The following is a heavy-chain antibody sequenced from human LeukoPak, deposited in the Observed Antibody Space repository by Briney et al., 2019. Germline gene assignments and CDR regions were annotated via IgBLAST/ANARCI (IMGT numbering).Heavy chain of an antibody. CDR2: IIPILGIA. J-gene: IGHJ4*02. CDR1: GGTFSSYT. CDR3: ARVGTWGTHSSGYYGGGFFDY. D-gene: IGHD3-22*01. Sequence: GSSVKVSCKASGGTFSSYTISWVRQAPGQGLEWMGRIIPILGIANYAQKFQGRVTITADKSTSTAYMELSSLRSEDTAVYHCARVGTWGTHSSGYYGGGFFDYWGQGTLVTVSS. V-gene: IGHV1-69*02.